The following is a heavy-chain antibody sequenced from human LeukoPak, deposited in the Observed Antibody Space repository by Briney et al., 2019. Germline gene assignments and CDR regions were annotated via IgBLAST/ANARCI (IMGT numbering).Heavy chain of an antibody. J-gene: IGHJ4*02. CDR2: ISSSSSYI. Sequence: GGSLRLSCAASGFTFSSYSMNWVRQAPGKGLEWVSSISSSSSYIYYADSVKGRFTISRDNAKNSLYLQMNSLRAEDTALYYCAKDIGPYSSSSGPDYWGQGTLVTVSS. D-gene: IGHD6-6*01. CDR3: AKDIGPYSSSSGPDY. V-gene: IGHV3-21*04. CDR1: GFTFSSYS.